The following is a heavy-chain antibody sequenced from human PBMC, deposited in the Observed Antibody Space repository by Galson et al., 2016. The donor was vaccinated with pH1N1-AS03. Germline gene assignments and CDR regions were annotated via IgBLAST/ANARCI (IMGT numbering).Heavy chain of an antibody. D-gene: IGHD6-13*01. V-gene: IGHV2-70*11. CDR2: IDWDDEK. Sequence: PALVKPTQTLTLTCTLSGFSLSTRGLCMNWIRQPPGKPLEWLARIDWDDEKYYSTSLKTRLNISKDASKNQVVLTMTNMDPVDTATYYCARIRGEGNSWYDAFDIWGQGTMVTVSS. CDR1: GFSLSTRGLC. J-gene: IGHJ3*02. CDR3: ARIRGEGNSWYDAFDI.